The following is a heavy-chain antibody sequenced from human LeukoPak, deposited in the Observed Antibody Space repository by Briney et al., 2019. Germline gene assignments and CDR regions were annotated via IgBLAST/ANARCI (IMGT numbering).Heavy chain of an antibody. CDR2: INHSGST. D-gene: IGHD3-16*01. J-gene: IGHJ4*02. V-gene: IGHV4-34*01. Sequence: PSETLSLTCAVYGGSFSGYYWSWIRQPPGKGLEWIGEINHSGSTNYNPSFKSRVTISVDTSKNQFSLKLSSVTAADTAVYYCAREGGRPDYWGQGTLVTVSS. CDR3: AREGGRPDY. CDR1: GGSFSGYY.